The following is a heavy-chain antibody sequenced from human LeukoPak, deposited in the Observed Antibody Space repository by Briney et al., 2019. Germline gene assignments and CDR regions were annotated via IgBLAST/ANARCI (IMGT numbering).Heavy chain of an antibody. Sequence: GGSLRLSCAASGFTFSSYVMNWVRQAPGKGLEWMAVISHDGSSKHHADSVKGRFTISRDNSRNTVYLHMNSLRPEDTAVYYCARDTSGPVWGQGTLVTVSS. CDR3: ARDTSGPV. CDR1: GFTFSSYV. D-gene: IGHD6-19*01. CDR2: ISHDGSSK. V-gene: IGHV3-30*01. J-gene: IGHJ4*02.